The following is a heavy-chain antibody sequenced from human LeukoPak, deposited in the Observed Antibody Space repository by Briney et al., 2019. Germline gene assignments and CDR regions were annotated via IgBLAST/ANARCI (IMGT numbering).Heavy chain of an antibody. D-gene: IGHD2-15*01. V-gene: IGHV1-69*13. CDR1: GGTFSSYA. CDR2: IIPIFGTA. Sequence: ASVKVSCKASGGTFSSYAISWVRQAPGQGLEWMGGIIPIFGTANYAQKFQGRVTITADESTSTAYMELSSLRAEDTAVYYCAKQLGYCSDGSCYFPYWGQGTLVTVSS. J-gene: IGHJ4*02. CDR3: AKQLGYCSDGSCYFPY.